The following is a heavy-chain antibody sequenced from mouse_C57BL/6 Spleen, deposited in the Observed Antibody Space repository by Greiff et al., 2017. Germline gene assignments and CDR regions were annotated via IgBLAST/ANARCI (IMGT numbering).Heavy chain of an antibody. CDR3: AREDYSNYGGAY. J-gene: IGHJ3*01. CDR2: IDPSDSYN. Sequence: QVQLQQPGAELVMPGASVKLSCKASGYTFTSYWLHWVQQRPGQGLEWIGEIDPSDSYNNSNQTFSGKSTLTVDKSSSTAYMQLSSLTTEEWAVDNGAREDYSNYGGAYRGQGTLVTVSA. CDR1: GYTFTSYW. D-gene: IGHD2-5*01. V-gene: IGHV1-69*01.